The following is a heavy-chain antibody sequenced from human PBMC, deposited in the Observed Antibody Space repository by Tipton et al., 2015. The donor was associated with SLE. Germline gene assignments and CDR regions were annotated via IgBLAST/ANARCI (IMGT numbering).Heavy chain of an antibody. CDR2: ISSSGSTI. D-gene: IGHD3-3*01. Sequence: GSLRLSCAASGFTFSSYEMNWVRQAPGKGLEWVSYISSSGSTIYYADSVKGRFTISRDNAKNSLYLQMNSLRAEDTAVYYCARGLTYYDFWSGYSPRHPNFDYWGQGTLVTVSS. V-gene: IGHV3-48*03. CDR1: GFTFSSYE. CDR3: ARGLTYYDFWSGYSPRHPNFDY. J-gene: IGHJ4*02.